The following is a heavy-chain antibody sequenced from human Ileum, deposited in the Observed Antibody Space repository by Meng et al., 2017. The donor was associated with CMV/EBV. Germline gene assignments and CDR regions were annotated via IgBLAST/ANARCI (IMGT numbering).Heavy chain of an antibody. CDR2: LYTGGSA. Sequence: GGFLRLSCAASGLRVSDNYMTWVRQVAGEGLQWVSTLYTGGSAHYAPSVEGRFTISKDNSNNMVYLQMNSLRAEDTAVYYCAREMMGAWRGFFDYWGHG. CDR3: AREMMGAWRGFFDY. V-gene: IGHV3-53*01. J-gene: IGHJ5*01. D-gene: IGHD3-3*01. CDR1: GLRVSDNY.